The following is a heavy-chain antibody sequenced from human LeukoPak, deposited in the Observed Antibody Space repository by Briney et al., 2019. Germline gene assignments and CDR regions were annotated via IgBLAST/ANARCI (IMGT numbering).Heavy chain of an antibody. CDR1: GFTFDDYA. CDR3: ARGSITFGGVIVD. D-gene: IGHD3-16*02. V-gene: IGHV3-33*08. J-gene: IGHJ4*02. CDR2: IWYDGSNK. Sequence: PGGSLRLSCAASGFTFDDYAMHWVRQAPGKGLEWVAVIWYDGSNKYYADSVKGRFTISRDNSKNTLYLQMNSLRAEDTAVYYCARGSITFGGVIVDWGQGTLVTVSS.